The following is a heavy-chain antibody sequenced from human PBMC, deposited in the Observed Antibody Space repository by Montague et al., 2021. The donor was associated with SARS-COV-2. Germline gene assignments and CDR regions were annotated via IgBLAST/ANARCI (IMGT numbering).Heavy chain of an antibody. V-gene: IGHV4-39*01. Sequence: SETLSLTCTVSGGSISSSSYYWGWIRQPPGKGLEWFGYINYSGSSYSNTSLKSRVTISADTSKNQFSLKLRSVTAADTDVYYCARTGDVLSHQSDHWFDPWGQGTLVTVSS. CDR1: GGSISSSSYY. D-gene: IGHD3-16*01. CDR3: ARTGDVLSHQSDHWFDP. J-gene: IGHJ5*02. CDR2: INYSGSS.